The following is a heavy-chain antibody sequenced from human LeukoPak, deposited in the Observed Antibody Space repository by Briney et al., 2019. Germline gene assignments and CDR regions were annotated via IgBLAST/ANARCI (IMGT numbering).Heavy chain of an antibody. CDR2: IYTSGST. J-gene: IGHJ4*02. Sequence: PSETLSLTCTVSGGSISDYYWSLIRQPAGKGLERIGRIYTSGSTNYNPSLKSRVTMSVDTSKNQFSLKLSSVTAADTAVYYCARDRHGMSVSDYFDYWGQGTLVTVSS. CDR1: GGSISDYY. CDR3: ARDRHGMSVSDYFDY. D-gene: IGHD6-19*01. V-gene: IGHV4-4*07.